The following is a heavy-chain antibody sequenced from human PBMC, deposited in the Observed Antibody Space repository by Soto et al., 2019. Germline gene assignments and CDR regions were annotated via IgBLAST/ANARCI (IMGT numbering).Heavy chain of an antibody. CDR2: ISWNSGSI. Sequence: GGSLRLSCAASGFTFDDYAMHWVRQAPGKGLEWVSGISWNSGSIGYADSVKGRFTISRDNAKNSLYLQMNSLRAEDTALYYCAKDMYSVTTWWYFDLWGRGTLVTVSS. CDR1: GFTFDDYA. J-gene: IGHJ2*01. V-gene: IGHV3-9*01. CDR3: AKDMYSVTTWWYFDL. D-gene: IGHD4-17*01.